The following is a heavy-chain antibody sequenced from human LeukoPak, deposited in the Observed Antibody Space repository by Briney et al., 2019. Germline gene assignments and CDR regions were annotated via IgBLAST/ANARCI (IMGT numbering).Heavy chain of an antibody. CDR1: GFTFSSYS. CDR3: ARDCSGGSCYSAFDY. J-gene: IGHJ4*02. D-gene: IGHD2-15*01. CDR2: ISSSSSYI. V-gene: IGHV3-21*01. Sequence: PGGSLRLSCAASGFTFSSYSMNWVRQAPGEGLEWVSSISSSSSYIYYADSVKGRFTISRDNAKNSLYLQMNSLRAEDTAVYYCARDCSGGSCYSAFDYWGQGTLVTVSS.